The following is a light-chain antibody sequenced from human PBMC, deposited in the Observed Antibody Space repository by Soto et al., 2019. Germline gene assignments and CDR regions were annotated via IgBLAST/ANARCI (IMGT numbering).Light chain of an antibody. J-gene: IGLJ1*01. CDR2: DVN. Sequence: QSVLTQPASASGSPGQSITISCTGTSSDVGGYNYVSWYQQHPGKAPKLMIYDVNDRPSGVSHRFSGSKSGNTASLSISGLQAEDEADYYCSSYTSSTTDVFGTGTKVTVL. CDR3: SSYTSSTTDV. CDR1: SSDVGGYNY. V-gene: IGLV2-14*03.